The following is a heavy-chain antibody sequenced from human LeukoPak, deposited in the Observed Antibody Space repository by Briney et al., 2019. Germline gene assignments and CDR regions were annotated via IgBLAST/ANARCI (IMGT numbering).Heavy chain of an antibody. CDR2: ISYSGSP. J-gene: IGHJ5*02. V-gene: IGHV4-31*03. CDR1: GGSITSGDSF. D-gene: IGHD1-26*01. Sequence: PSETLSLTCTISGGSITSGDSFWTWIRHHPEKGLEWIGYISYSGSPYYNPSLQTRVTISSDMSKNQFSLNLASVTAADTAVYYCASPLSGSYPNWFDPWGQGTLVTVSS. CDR3: ASPLSGSYPNWFDP.